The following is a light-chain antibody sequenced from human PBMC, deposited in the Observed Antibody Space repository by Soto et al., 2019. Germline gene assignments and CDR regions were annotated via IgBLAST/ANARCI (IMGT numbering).Light chain of an antibody. V-gene: IGKV3-20*01. CDR2: GAS. CDR3: QQYGTSPYS. CDR1: QSSNY. J-gene: IGKJ2*01. Sequence: EIVLTQSPGTLSLSPGEGASLSCRASQSSNYLAWYQQKPGQAPRLLIYGASNRATGIPDRFSAYASGTDFTLTISRLEPEDFAVYYCQQYGTSPYSFGQGTKLEIK.